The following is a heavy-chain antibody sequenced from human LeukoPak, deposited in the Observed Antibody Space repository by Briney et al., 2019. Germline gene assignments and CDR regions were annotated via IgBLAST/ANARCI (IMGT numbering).Heavy chain of an antibody. J-gene: IGHJ4*02. CDR3: AREVAVSHSGWLPDFDY. CDR1: GFTFSSYS. D-gene: IGHD6-19*01. CDR2: ISSSSSYI. V-gene: IGHV3-21*01. Sequence: GGSLRLSCAASGFTFSSYSMNWVRQAPGKGLEWVSSISSSSSYIYYADSVKGRFTISRDNAKNSLYLQMNSLRAEDTAVYYCAREVAVSHSGWLPDFDYWGQGTLVTVSS.